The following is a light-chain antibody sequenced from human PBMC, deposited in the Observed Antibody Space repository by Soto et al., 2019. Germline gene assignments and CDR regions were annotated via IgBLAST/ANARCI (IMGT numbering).Light chain of an antibody. CDR2: SNN. CDR3: ATWDDSLNGYV. V-gene: IGLV1-44*01. J-gene: IGLJ1*01. Sequence: QSVLTQPPSASGTPGQRVTISCSGSSSNIGSNTVTWYQQLPGTAPILLIYSNNLRPSGVPDRFSGSRSGTSASLAISGLQSEDEADYYWATWDDSLNGYVFGSGTKVTVL. CDR1: SSNIGSNT.